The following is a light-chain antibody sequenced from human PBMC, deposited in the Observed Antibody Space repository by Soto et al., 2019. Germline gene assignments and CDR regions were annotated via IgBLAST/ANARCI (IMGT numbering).Light chain of an antibody. J-gene: IGLJ3*02. CDR1: SGHSSYA. CDR2: LNSDGSH. CDR3: QVWHGNSEHLWV. Sequence: QPVLTQSPSASASLGASVKLTCTLSSGHSSYAIAWHQQQPEKGPRYLMKLNSDGSHSKGDGIPDRFSGSSSGAERYLTISSLQSEDEADYYCQVWHGNSEHLWVFGGGTKLTVL. V-gene: IGLV4-69*01.